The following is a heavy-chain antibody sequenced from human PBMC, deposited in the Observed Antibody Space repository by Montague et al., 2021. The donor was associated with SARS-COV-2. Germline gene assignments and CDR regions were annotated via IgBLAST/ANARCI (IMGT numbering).Heavy chain of an antibody. V-gene: IGHV4-59*01. CDR1: GGSISSYY. CDR2: IYYSGST. CDR3: ARGDYSDSTGYYDY. J-gene: IGHJ4*01. Sequence: SETLSLTCTVSGGSISSYYWSWIRQPPGQGLEWIGYIYYSGSTNYNPSLTSRVTISVDTSKNQCSLTVRSVTAADTAVYYCARGDYSDSTGYYDYWGQGTLVTVSS. D-gene: IGHD3-22*01.